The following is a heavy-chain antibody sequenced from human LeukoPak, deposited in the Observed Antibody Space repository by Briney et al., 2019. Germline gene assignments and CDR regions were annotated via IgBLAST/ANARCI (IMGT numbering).Heavy chain of an antibody. CDR2: ISTSSSYI. Sequence: GGSLRLSCAASGFTFSSYAMSWVRQAPGKGLEWVSSISTSSSYIYYADSVKGRFTISRDNAKNSLYLQMNSLRAEDTAVYYCARVDPGSYLMFYYVDFWGQGTLVTVSS. D-gene: IGHD3-10*01. CDR3: ARVDPGSYLMFYYVDF. CDR1: GFTFSSYA. V-gene: IGHV3-21*01. J-gene: IGHJ4*02.